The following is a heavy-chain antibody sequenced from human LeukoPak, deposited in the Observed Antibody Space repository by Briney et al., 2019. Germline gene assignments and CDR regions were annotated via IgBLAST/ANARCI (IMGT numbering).Heavy chain of an antibody. CDR3: AREMRSPRGGFDY. V-gene: IGHV4-39*07. D-gene: IGHD3-10*01. CDR1: SGSISSTSYY. J-gene: IGHJ4*02. Sequence: SETLSLTCTVSSGSISSTSYYWGWIRQPPGMGLEWIGSMYYSGSTYYNPSLKIRLTISVDTSKSQFSLKLSSVTAADTAVYYCAREMRSPRGGFDYWDQGTLVTVSS. CDR2: MYYSGST.